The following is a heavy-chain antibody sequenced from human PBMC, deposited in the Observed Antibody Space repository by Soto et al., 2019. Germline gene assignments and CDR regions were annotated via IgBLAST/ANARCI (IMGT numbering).Heavy chain of an antibody. CDR1: GGSISSGGYY. V-gene: IGHV4-31*03. J-gene: IGHJ5*02. D-gene: IGHD4-17*01. CDR2: SYYIGSS. CDR3: ARVSTYGAVPDQFDP. Sequence: QVQLQESGPGLVKPSQTLSLTCTVSGGSISSGGYYWSWIRQHPGKGLEWIGYSYYIGSSYYSPSPKSRVTISVDTSKNQFSLKLSSVTAADTAVYYCARVSTYGAVPDQFDPWGQGTLVTVSS.